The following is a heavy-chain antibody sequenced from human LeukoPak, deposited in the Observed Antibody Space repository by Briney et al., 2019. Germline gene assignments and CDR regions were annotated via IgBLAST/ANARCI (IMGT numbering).Heavy chain of an antibody. CDR1: GGSIRTRIYY. Sequence: PSETLSLTCTVSGGSIRTRIYYWVWIRQPPGTGLEWIGCDSYSGSTHYNPSLNSRVTISVDTSKNQFSLKVSSVTAADTAVYYCARLGGSSGDHPYGFDIWGKGTMVTVSS. CDR3: ARLGGSSGDHPYGFDI. J-gene: IGHJ3*02. D-gene: IGHD3-22*01. CDR2: DSYSGST. V-gene: IGHV4-39*01.